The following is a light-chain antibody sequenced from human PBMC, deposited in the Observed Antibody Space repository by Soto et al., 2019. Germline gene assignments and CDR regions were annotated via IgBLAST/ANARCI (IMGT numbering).Light chain of an antibody. CDR3: QQYGSSPST. CDR1: QSVSSY. CDR2: GAS. Sequence: EIVMTQSPATLSVSPGGRATLSCRASQSVSSYLAWYQQKPGQAPRRLIFGASIRATGIPDRFSGSGSGTDFTLTISGLEPEDFAVYYCQQYGSSPSTFGQGTKVDIK. J-gene: IGKJ1*01. V-gene: IGKV3-20*01.